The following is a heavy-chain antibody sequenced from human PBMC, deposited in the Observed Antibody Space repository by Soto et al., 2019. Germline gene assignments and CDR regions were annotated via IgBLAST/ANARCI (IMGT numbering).Heavy chain of an antibody. CDR1: GDSISRNNYY. CDR3: ARHFNRVFGDDAFDI. J-gene: IGHJ3*02. CDR2: IYYSGKT. Sequence: SETLSLTCAVSGDSISRNNYYWGWIRQPPGKGLEWFGSIYYSGKTSYNPSLESRVTISVDTSKNQFSLRLTSVTAADTAVFYCARHFNRVFGDDAFDIWGQGTMVTVSS. D-gene: IGHD3-3*01. V-gene: IGHV4-39*01.